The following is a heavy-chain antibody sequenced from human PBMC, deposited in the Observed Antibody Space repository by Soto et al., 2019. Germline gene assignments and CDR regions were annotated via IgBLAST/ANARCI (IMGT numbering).Heavy chain of an antibody. D-gene: IGHD3-22*01. CDR1: GGSISSSSYY. J-gene: IGHJ3*02. V-gene: IGHV3-74*01. CDR2: ISNDGSST. CDR3: ARDTYYYDSSDHFSADAFDI. Sequence: PSETLSLTCTVSGGSISSSSYYWGWVRQAPGKGLVWVSRISNDGSSTNYADSVKGRFTISRDNAKNTVYLQMNSLRAEDTAVYYCARDTYYYDSSDHFSADAFDIWGQGTMVTVSS.